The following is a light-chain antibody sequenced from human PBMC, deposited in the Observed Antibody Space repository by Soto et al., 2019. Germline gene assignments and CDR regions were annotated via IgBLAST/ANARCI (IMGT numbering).Light chain of an antibody. Sequence: QSALTQPASVSGSPGQSITISCXGTSXDVGGYNYVSWYQQHPGKAPKLMIYDVSNRPSGVSNRFXGSKSGNTASLTISGLQAEDEADYYCSSYTSSSTVVFGGGTKVTVL. CDR3: SSYTSSSTVV. CDR2: DVS. V-gene: IGLV2-14*01. J-gene: IGLJ2*01. CDR1: SXDVGGYNY.